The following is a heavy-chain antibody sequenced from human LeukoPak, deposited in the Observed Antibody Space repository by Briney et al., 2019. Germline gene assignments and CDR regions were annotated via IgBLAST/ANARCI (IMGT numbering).Heavy chain of an antibody. CDR2: TYYSGST. V-gene: IGHV4-59*01. D-gene: IGHD3-22*01. CDR1: GGSISSYY. CDR3: ARTLADRDYYDSSGYYVWFDP. J-gene: IGHJ5*02. Sequence: PSETLSLTCTVSGGSISSYYWSWIRQPPGKGLEWIGYTYYSGSTNYNPSLKSRVTISVDTSKNQFSLKLSSVTAADTAVYYCARTLADRDYYDSSGYYVWFDPWGQGTLVTVSS.